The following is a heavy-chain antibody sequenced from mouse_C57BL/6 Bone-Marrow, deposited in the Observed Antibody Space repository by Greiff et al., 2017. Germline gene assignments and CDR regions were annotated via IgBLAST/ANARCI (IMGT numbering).Heavy chain of an antibody. J-gene: IGHJ3*01. Sequence: EVQGVESGGGLVQSGRSLRLSCATSGFTFSDFYMEWVRQAPGKGLEWIAASRNKANDYTTEYSASVKGRFIVSRDTSQSILSHQMNALRAEDTAIYYCARDAWFPVAYWGHGTLVTVSA. CDR2: SRNKANDYTT. V-gene: IGHV7-1*01. CDR1: GFTFSDFY. D-gene: IGHD1-1*02. CDR3: ARDAWFPVAY.